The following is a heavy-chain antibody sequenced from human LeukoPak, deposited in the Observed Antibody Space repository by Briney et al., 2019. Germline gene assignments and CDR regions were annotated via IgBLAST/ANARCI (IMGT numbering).Heavy chain of an antibody. CDR1: GGSISSIGYY. J-gene: IGHJ5*02. CDR3: ARHSGTLGLYYRSPSLIAHWFDP. CDR2: VYYSGDS. V-gene: IGHV4-39*01. D-gene: IGHD2-8*01. Sequence: PSETLSLTCTVSGGSISSIGYYWGWIRQPPGKGLEWIGSVYYSGDSYYNPSLKSRVTISVDTSRSQFSLSLTSVTAADTAMYYCARHSGTLGLYYRSPSLIAHWFDPWGQGTLVTVSS.